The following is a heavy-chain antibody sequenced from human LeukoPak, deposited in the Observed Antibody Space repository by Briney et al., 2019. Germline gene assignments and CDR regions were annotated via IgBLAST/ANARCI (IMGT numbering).Heavy chain of an antibody. D-gene: IGHD3-10*01. V-gene: IGHV1-18*01. CDR2: ISAYNGNT. Sequence: ASVKVSCTVSGYTFTIYGISWVRQAPGQGLEWMGWISAYNGNTNYAQKLQGRVTMTTDTSTSTAYMELRSLRSDDTAVYYCARDLMVRGFNIFGYWGQGTLVTVSS. CDR3: ARDLMVRGFNIFGY. CDR1: GYTFTIYG. J-gene: IGHJ4*02.